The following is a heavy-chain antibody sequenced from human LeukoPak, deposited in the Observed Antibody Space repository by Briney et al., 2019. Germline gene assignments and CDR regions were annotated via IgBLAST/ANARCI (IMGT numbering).Heavy chain of an antibody. CDR2: ISGDGGST. CDR1: GFTFSDDP. J-gene: IGHJ4*02. CDR3: AKESGKFDY. Sequence: PGGSLRLSCAASGFTFSDDPMNWVRQAPGKGLEWVSLISGDGGSTYYADSVKGRFTISRDNSKNSLYLQMNSLRTEDTALYYCAKESGKFDYWGQGTLVAVSS. V-gene: IGHV3-43*02.